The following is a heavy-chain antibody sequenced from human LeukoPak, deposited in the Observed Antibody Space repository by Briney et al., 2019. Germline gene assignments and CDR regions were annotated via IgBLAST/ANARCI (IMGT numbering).Heavy chain of an antibody. D-gene: IGHD3-10*01. CDR1: GFTFSSYS. J-gene: IGHJ6*02. CDR2: ISSSSSYI. CDR3: ARDYYGSGSYYYYYYGMDV. V-gene: IGHV3-21*01. Sequence: PGGSLRLSCAASGFTFSSYSMNWVRQAPGKGLEWVSSISSSSSYIYYADSVKGRFTISRDSAKNSLYLQMNSLRAEDTAVYYCARDYYGSGSYYYYYYGMDVWGQGTTVTVSS.